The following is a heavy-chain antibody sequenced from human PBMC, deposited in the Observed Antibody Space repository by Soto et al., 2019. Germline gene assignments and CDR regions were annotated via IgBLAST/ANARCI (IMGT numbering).Heavy chain of an antibody. J-gene: IGHJ6*02. CDR3: AKETIGGTNYYYYGMDV. CDR2: ISGSGGST. D-gene: IGHD1-1*01. CDR1: GSTFSSYA. V-gene: IGHV3-23*01. Sequence: RLSCAASGSTFSSYAMSWVRQAPGKGLEWVSAISGSGGSTYYADSVKGRFTISRDNSKNTLYLQMNSLRAEDTAVYYCAKETIGGTNYYYYGMDVWGQGTTVTVSS.